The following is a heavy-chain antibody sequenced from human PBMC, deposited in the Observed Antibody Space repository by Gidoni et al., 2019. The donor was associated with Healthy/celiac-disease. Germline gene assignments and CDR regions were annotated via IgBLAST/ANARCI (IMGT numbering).Heavy chain of an antibody. D-gene: IGHD1-1*01. J-gene: IGHJ6*02. CDR2: INHSGST. Sequence: QVQLQQWGAGLLKPSETLSLTCAVYGGSFSGYYWSWIRQPPGKGLEWIGEINHSGSTNYHPSLKSRVTISVDTSKNQFSLKLSSVTAADTAVYYCASCVGYRYYYYGMDVWGQGTTVTVSS. CDR1: GGSFSGYY. V-gene: IGHV4-34*01. CDR3: ASCVGYRYYYYGMDV.